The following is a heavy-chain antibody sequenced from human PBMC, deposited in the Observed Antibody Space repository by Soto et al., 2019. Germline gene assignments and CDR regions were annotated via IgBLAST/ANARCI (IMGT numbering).Heavy chain of an antibody. CDR1: GFTFSSYG. J-gene: IGHJ4*02. CDR3: ARVPCSGGSCYYRDYFDY. D-gene: IGHD2-15*01. Sequence: QVQLVESGGGVVQPGRSLRLSCAASGFTFSSYGMQWVRQAPGKGLEWVAVIWYDGSNKYYADSVKGRFTISRDNSKNTLYLQMNSLRAEDTAVYYCARVPCSGGSCYYRDYFDYWGQGTLVTVSS. CDR2: IWYDGSNK. V-gene: IGHV3-33*01.